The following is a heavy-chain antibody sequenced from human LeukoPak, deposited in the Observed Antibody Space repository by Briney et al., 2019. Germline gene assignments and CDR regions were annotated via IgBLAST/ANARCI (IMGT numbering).Heavy chain of an antibody. CDR1: GGSISSSSYY. CDR3: ARDLKMEH. D-gene: IGHD2-8*01. J-gene: IGHJ1*01. V-gene: IGHV4-39*07. CDR2: IYHSGST. Sequence: SETLSLTCTVSGGSISSSSYYWGWIRQPPGKGLEWIGSIYHSGSTYYNPSLKSRVTISVDTSKNQFSLKLSSVTAADTAVYYCARDLKMEHWGQGTLVTVSS.